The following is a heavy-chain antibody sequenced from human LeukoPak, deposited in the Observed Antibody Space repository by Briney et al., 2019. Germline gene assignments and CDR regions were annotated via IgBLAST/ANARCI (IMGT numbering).Heavy chain of an antibody. D-gene: IGHD6-6*01. Sequence: ASVKVSCKAFGYTFTSHDINWVRQATGQGLEWMGWMNPNSGNTGYAQKFQGRVTITRNTSINTVYMELSSLTSEDTALYYCARGRSSSSILEYWGQGTLVTVSS. J-gene: IGHJ4*02. V-gene: IGHV1-8*03. CDR1: GYTFTSHD. CDR2: MNPNSGNT. CDR3: ARGRSSSSILEY.